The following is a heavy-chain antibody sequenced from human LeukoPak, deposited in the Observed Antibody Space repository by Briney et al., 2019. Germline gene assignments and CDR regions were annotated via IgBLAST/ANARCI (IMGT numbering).Heavy chain of an antibody. CDR2: ITSSGGDT. CDR1: GFTFSNYV. CDR3: AKGSSSSRPYYFDY. Sequence: LGGSLRLFCAASGFTFSNYVMGWVRQAPGKGLEWISAITSSGGDTYHADSVKGRFTISRDNSKTTLYLQMNSLRVEDTAVYYCAKGSSSSRPYYFDYWGQGTLVTVSS. V-gene: IGHV3-23*01. J-gene: IGHJ4*02. D-gene: IGHD6-6*01.